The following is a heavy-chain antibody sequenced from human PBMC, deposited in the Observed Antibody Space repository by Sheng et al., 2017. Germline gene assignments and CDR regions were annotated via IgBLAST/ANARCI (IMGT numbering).Heavy chain of an antibody. CDR2: INGVGDTT. Sequence: EVQLVESGGGLVQPGGTLRLSCAASGFTFSLYGMSWVRQAPGKGLEWVSVINGVGDTTYHADSVKGRFTMSRDNTKNTMYLQMNSLRAEDTAVYYCARTKLNYDYYYMDVWGTGTPVTVS. D-gene: IGHD1-1*01. V-gene: IGHV3-23*04. CDR1: GFTFSLYG. J-gene: IGHJ6*03. CDR3: ARTKLNYDYYYMDV.